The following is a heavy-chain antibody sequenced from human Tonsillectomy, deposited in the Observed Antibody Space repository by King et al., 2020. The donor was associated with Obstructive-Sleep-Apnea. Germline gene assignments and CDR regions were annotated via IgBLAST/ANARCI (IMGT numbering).Heavy chain of an antibody. D-gene: IGHD4-23*01. CDR1: GFTFSSYI. CDR3: ARGFDYGGNRFDY. V-gene: IGHV3-21*01. Sequence: VQLVESGGGLVKPGGSLRLSCAASGFTFSSYIMNWVRQAPGKGLEWVSSISSSTSYIYYADSVKGRLTISRDNAKNSLYLQMNSLRAEDTAVYYCARGFDYGGNRFDYWGQGTLVTVSS. J-gene: IGHJ4*02. CDR2: ISSSTSYI.